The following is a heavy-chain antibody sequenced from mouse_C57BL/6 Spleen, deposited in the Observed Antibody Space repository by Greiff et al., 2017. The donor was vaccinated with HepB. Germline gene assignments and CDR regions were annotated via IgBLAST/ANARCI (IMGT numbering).Heavy chain of an antibody. D-gene: IGHD1-1*01. J-gene: IGHJ1*03. CDR1: GYTFTSYN. CDR3: ANYYGSRGYWYFDV. CDR2: IYPGNGDT. Sequence: LQQSGAELVRPGASVKMSCKASGYTFTSYNMHWVKQTPRQGLEWIGAIYPGNGDTSYNQKFKGKATLTVDKSSSTAYMQLSSLTSEDSAVYFCANYYGSRGYWYFDVWGTGTTVTVSS. V-gene: IGHV1-12*01.